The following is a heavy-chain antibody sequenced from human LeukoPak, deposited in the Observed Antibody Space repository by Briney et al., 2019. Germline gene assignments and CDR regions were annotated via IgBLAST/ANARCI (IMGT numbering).Heavy chain of an antibody. CDR3: ARLLDNDSSGDPDTFDM. V-gene: IGHV4-59*11. CDR1: GGSISGHY. D-gene: IGHD3-22*01. Sequence: SETLSLTCAVSGGSISGHYWSWIRQPPGKGLEWIGYIYYSGKTYYSSSLRSRVTISVDTSKNHFSLKRTSVTAADTAVYYCARLLDNDSSGDPDTFDMWGQGTMVTVSS. J-gene: IGHJ3*02. CDR2: IYYSGKT.